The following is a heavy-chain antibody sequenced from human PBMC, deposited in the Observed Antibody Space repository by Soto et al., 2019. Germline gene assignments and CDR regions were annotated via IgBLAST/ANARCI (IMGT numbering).Heavy chain of an antibody. CDR2: IYPGDSDT. Sequence: GEALKISCKGSGYSFTSYWIGWVRQMPGKGLEWMGIIYPGDSDTRYSPSFQGQVTISADKSISTAYLQWSSLKASDTATYYCARHKEQGGYDFCSGYYSTHYYYYYGMDVWGQGTTVTVSS. D-gene: IGHD3-3*01. CDR1: GYSFTSYW. CDR3: ARHKEQGGYDFCSGYYSTHYYYYYGMDV. V-gene: IGHV5-51*01. J-gene: IGHJ6*02.